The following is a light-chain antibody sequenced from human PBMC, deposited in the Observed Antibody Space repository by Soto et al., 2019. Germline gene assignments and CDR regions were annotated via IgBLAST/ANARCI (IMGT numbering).Light chain of an antibody. V-gene: IGKV1-39*01. CDR3: QQSYSTPAT. CDR2: AAS. CDR1: QSISSY. Sequence: DIQMTQSPSSLSASVGDRVTITCRASQSISSYLNWYQQKPGKAPKLLIYAASSLQRGVPSRFSGSGSGTDFTFTISSLQHEDFATYYCQQSYSTPATFGGGTKVKIK. J-gene: IGKJ4*01.